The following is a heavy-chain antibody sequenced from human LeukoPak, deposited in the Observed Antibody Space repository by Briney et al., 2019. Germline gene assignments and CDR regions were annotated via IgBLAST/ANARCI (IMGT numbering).Heavy chain of an antibody. D-gene: IGHD3-3*01. J-gene: IGHJ4*02. Sequence: SETLSLTCTVSGGSISSYYWSWIRQPPGKGLEGIGYIYYSGSTNYNPSLKSRVTISVDTSKNQFSLKLSSVTAADTAVYYCAREKYDFWSGYFDYWGQGTLVTVSS. V-gene: IGHV4-59*01. CDR1: GGSISSYY. CDR2: IYYSGST. CDR3: AREKYDFWSGYFDY.